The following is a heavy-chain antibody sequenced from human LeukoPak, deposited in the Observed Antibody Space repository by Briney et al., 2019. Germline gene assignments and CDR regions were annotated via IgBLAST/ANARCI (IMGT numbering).Heavy chain of an antibody. CDR2: IYYSGST. J-gene: IGHJ5*02. CDR1: GGSISSYY. Sequence: SETLSLTCTVSGGSISSYYWSWIRQPPGKGLEWIGYIYYSGSTNYNPSLKSRVTISVDTSKNQFFLKLSSVTAADTAVYYCGRATIVVVPAAIRVRMYNWFDPWGQGTLVTVSS. D-gene: IGHD2-2*02. CDR3: GRATIVVVPAAIRVRMYNWFDP. V-gene: IGHV4-59*01.